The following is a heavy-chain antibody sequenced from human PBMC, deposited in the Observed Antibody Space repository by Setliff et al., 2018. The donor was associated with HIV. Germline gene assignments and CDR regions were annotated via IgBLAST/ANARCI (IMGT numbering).Heavy chain of an antibody. CDR3: ARATGAADL. V-gene: IGHV1-18*01. Sequence: EASVKVSCKASGYIFTTFGFSWVRQAPGQGLEWMGWINTHNGNTNYAQRFQGRVTMTRDTSTTTAYMELRSLRSDDTAVYYCARATGAADLWGQGTKVTVSS. CDR1: GYIFTTFG. D-gene: IGHD6-13*01. J-gene: IGHJ5*02. CDR2: INTHNGNT.